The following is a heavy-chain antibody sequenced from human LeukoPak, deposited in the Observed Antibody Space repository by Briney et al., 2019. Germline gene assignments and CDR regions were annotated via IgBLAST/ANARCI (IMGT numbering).Heavy chain of an antibody. CDR1: RGSISSSSYY. Sequence: KTSETLSLTCTVSRGSISSSSYYWGWIRQPPGRGLEWIGSVYYSGSPYYSPSLKSRVTISVDTSKSQFSLKLNSVTAADTAVYYCARPDRYGCFDYWGQGTLVTVSS. J-gene: IGHJ4*02. V-gene: IGHV4-39*01. CDR2: VYYSGSP. D-gene: IGHD5-18*01. CDR3: ARPDRYGCFDY.